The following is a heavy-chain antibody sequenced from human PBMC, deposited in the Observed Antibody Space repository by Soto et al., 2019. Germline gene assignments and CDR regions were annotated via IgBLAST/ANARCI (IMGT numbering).Heavy chain of an antibody. D-gene: IGHD3-3*01. CDR3: ARDRGGYYDFWSGPARYWFDP. CDR1: GGSISSYY. CDR2: IYTSGGT. Sequence: QVQLQESGPGLVKPSETLSLTCTVSGGSISSYYWSWIRQPAGRGLEWIGRIYTSGGTNYNPSLKSRVTMSVDTSKNQFSLKLSSVTAADTAVYYCARDRGGYYDFWSGPARYWFDPWGQGTLVTVSS. V-gene: IGHV4-4*07. J-gene: IGHJ5*02.